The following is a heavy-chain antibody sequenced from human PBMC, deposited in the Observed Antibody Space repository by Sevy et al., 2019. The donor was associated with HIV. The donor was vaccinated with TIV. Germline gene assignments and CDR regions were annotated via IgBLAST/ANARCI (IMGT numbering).Heavy chain of an antibody. CDR1: GFTFSSYG. J-gene: IGHJ3*02. D-gene: IGHD3-22*01. CDR2: ISRSGGRT. CDR3: AKEGLRPYDSSSYYAGPDAFHI. Sequence: GGSLRLSCAASGFTFSSYGMSWVRQAPGKGLEWVSAISRSGGRTYYAGSVKGRFTISSDNSKNTLYLQMNSLRAEDTAVHYCAKEGLRPYDSSSYYAGPDAFHIWGQGTMVTVSS. V-gene: IGHV3-23*01.